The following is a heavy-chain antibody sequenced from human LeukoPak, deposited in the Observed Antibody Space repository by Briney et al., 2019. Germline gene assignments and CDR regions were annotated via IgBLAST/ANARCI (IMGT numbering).Heavy chain of an antibody. Sequence: SETLSLTCAVYGGSFSGYYWSWIRQPPGKGLEWIGVINHSGSTNYNPSLKSRVTISVDTSKNQFSLKLSSVTAADTAVYYCARGIRYFDWLLLGYYFDYWGQGTLVTVSS. CDR1: GGSFSGYY. D-gene: IGHD3-9*01. CDR2: INHSGST. V-gene: IGHV4-34*01. J-gene: IGHJ4*02. CDR3: ARGIRYFDWLLLGYYFDY.